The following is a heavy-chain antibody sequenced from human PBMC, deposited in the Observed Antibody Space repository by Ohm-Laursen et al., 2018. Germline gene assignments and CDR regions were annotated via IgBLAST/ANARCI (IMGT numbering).Heavy chain of an antibody. D-gene: IGHD1-26*01. CDR1: GGSISSYY. V-gene: IGHV4-59*08. CDR2: IHNSGST. J-gene: IGHJ4*02. Sequence: SDTLSLTCTVSGGSISSYYWSWVRQPPGKGLEWIGYIHNSGSTNYNPSLKSRVTIATDTSKNQLSLKLSSVTAADTAVYYCARVRGGTSYCPDYWGQGTLVAVSS. CDR3: ARVRGGTSYCPDY.